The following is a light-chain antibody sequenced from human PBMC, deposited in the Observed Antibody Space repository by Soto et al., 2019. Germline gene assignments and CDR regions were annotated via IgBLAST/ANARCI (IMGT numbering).Light chain of an antibody. CDR2: AAS. CDR1: QSISRW. Sequence: AIEMTQSPSTLSASVGDRVSLTCRASQSISRWLAWYKQKPGKAPKLLSYAASSLQSGVPSRFRGSGSGTDFTLTISSLKPEDFATYYCLQDYNYPFTFGPGTKVDIK. J-gene: IGKJ3*01. CDR3: LQDYNYPFT. V-gene: IGKV1-6*01.